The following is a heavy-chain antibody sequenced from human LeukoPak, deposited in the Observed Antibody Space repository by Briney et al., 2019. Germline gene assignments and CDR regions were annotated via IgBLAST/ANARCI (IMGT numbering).Heavy chain of an antibody. CDR1: GGSFSGYY. D-gene: IGHD6-19*01. V-gene: IGHV4-34*01. Sequence: SETLSLTCAVYGGSFSGYYWSWIRQPPGKGLEWIGEINHSGSTNYNPSLKSRVTISVDTSKNQFSLKLSSVTAADTAVYYCARVVRRGYSSGWLAAFDIWGQGTMVTVSS. CDR3: ARVVRRGYSSGWLAAFDI. CDR2: INHSGST. J-gene: IGHJ3*02.